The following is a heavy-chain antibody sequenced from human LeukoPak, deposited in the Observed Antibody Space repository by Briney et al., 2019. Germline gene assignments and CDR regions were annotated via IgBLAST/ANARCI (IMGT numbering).Heavy chain of an antibody. D-gene: IGHD6-6*01. CDR2: INPNSGGT. J-gene: IGHJ6*03. Sequence: ASVKVSCKASGYTFTGYYMHWVRQAPGQGLEWMGRINPNSGGTNYAQKFQGRVTMTRDTSISTAYMELSRLRSDDTAVYYCARDFGRSWQLASDSYYMDVWGKGTPVTVSS. CDR3: ARDFGRSWQLASDSYYMDV. V-gene: IGHV1-2*06. CDR1: GYTFTGYY.